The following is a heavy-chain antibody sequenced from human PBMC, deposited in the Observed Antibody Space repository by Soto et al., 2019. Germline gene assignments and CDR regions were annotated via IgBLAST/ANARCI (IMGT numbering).Heavy chain of an antibody. CDR3: ASGDYRWLQLWYFDL. CDR1: GGTISSYT. CDR2: IIPIFGTA. Sequence: QVQLVQSGAEVKKPGASVTVSCKASGGTISSYTISWVRQAPGQGLEWMGGIIPIFGTANYAPKFQGRVTITADESTSTAYMELSSLSSADTAVYYCASGDYRWLQLWYFDLGGRGTIGAVSS. V-gene: IGHV1-69*12. D-gene: IGHD5-12*01. J-gene: IGHJ2*01.